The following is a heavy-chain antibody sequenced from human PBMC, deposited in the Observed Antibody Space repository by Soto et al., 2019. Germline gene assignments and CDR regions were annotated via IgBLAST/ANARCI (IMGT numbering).Heavy chain of an antibody. CDR1: GYTFSNYG. Sequence: ASVKVSCKASGYTFSNYGISWVRQAPGQGLEWMGWISNYNENTEYAQKFQGRVTMTTDTSTNTAYMELRSLRSDDTAVFYCARDSRGDYDGCYFDYWGQGTLVTVS. CDR2: ISNYNENT. D-gene: IGHD4-17*01. J-gene: IGHJ4*02. V-gene: IGHV1-18*01. CDR3: ARDSRGDYDGCYFDY.